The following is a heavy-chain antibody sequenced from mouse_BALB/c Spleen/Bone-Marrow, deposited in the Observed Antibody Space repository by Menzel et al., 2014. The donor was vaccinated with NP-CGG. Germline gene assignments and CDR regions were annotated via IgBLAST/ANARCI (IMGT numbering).Heavy chain of an antibody. Sequence: EVQLQQSGPELVKPGASVKVSCKASGYSFTDYNMYWVKQSHGMSLEWIGYIGPYNGGTTYNQKFKGKATLTADKSSSTAFMHLNSLTSEDSSVYYCTREHGWYFDVWGAGTTVTVSS. CDR3: TREHGWYFDV. V-gene: IGHV1S135*01. CDR1: GYSFTDYN. CDR2: IGPYNGGT. J-gene: IGHJ1*01.